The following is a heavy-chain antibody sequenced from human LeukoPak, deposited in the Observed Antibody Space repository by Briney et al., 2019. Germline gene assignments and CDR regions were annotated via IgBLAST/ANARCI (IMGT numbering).Heavy chain of an antibody. J-gene: IGHJ3*02. V-gene: IGHV4-59*08. Sequence: PSETLSLTCTVSGGSISSYYWSWIRQPPGKGLEWIGYIYYSGSTNYNPSLKSRVTISVDTSKNQFSLKLSSVTAADTAVYYCARHFKAQGALDIWGQGTMVTVSS. CDR1: GGSISSYY. CDR2: IYYSGST. CDR3: ARHFKAQGALDI.